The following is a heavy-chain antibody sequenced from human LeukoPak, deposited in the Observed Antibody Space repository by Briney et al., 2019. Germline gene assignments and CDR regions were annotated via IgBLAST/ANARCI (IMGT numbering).Heavy chain of an antibody. CDR3: ARGPAAVHP. V-gene: IGHV4-34*12. J-gene: IGHJ5*02. CDR2: ILHTGST. D-gene: IGHD6-13*01. Sequence: SETLSLTCAVHGYSLTNHFWIWIRQPPGKGLEWIGEILHTGSTNYNPSFKSRVTISIDTSKNQSFLNLTSVTAADTAVYYCARGPAAVHPWGQGTLVTASS. CDR1: GYSLTNHF.